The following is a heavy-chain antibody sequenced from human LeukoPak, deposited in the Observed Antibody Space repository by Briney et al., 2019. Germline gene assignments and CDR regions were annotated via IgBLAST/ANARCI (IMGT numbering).Heavy chain of an antibody. CDR1: GGTFSSYA. CDR3: ARDRSSKFVSSWYDY. Sequence: SVKVSCKASGGTFSSYAISWVRQAPGQGLEWMGGIIPIFGTANYAQKFQGRVTITADESTSTAYMELSSLRSEDTAVYYCARDRSSKFVSSWYDYWGQGTLVTVSS. CDR2: IIPIFGTA. J-gene: IGHJ4*02. V-gene: IGHV1-69*13. D-gene: IGHD6-13*01.